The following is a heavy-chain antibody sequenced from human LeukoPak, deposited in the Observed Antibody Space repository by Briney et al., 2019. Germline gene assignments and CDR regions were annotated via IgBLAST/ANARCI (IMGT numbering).Heavy chain of an antibody. CDR3: ARLVDSSGWYYFDY. D-gene: IGHD6-19*01. J-gene: IGHJ4*02. Sequence: PSETLSLTCAVYGGSFSGYYWSWIRQPPGKGLEWIGEINHSGSTNYNPSLKSRVTISLDTLKNQFSLKVNSVTAADTAVYCCARLVDSSGWYYFDYWGQGTLVTVSS. CDR1: GGSFSGYY. V-gene: IGHV4-34*01. CDR2: INHSGST.